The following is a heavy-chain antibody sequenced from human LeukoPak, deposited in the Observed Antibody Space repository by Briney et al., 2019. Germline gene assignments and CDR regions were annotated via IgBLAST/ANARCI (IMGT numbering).Heavy chain of an antibody. CDR1: GYSISSGYY. J-gene: IGHJ5*02. Sequence: SETLSLTCAISGYSISSGYYWGWIRQPPGKGLEWIGSIYHSGSTYYNPSLKSRVTISVDTSKNQFSLKLSSVTAADTAVYYCASLPVGDWFDPWGQGTLVTVSS. D-gene: IGHD2-8*02. CDR3: ASLPVGDWFDP. CDR2: IYHSGST. V-gene: IGHV4-38-2*01.